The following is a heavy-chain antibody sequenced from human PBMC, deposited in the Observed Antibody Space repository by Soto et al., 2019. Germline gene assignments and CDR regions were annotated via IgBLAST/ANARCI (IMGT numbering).Heavy chain of an antibody. Sequence: QVQLVESGGGVVQPGRSLRLSCAASGFSISRSAMHWVRQAPGKGLEWVAVIAYDGSNRWYADSAKGRFTISRDNSKKPVYLQRSSLRGEYTAVYYCARDLQAGPDNVNWVAPLGQGTLVPVSS. CDR1: GFSISRSA. D-gene: IGHD1-1*01. CDR2: IAYDGSNR. V-gene: IGHV3-30*04. CDR3: ARDLQAGPDNVNWVAP. J-gene: IGHJ5*02.